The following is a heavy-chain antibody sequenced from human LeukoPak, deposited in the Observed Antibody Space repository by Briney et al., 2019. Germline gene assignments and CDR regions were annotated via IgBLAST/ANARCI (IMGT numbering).Heavy chain of an antibody. Sequence: GGSLRLPCAASGFTFSSYAMHWVRQAPGKGLEWVAVISYDGSNKYYADSVKGRFTISRDNSKNTLYLQMNSLRAEDTAVYYCARAESGYGLFDYWGQGTLVTVSS. J-gene: IGHJ4*02. CDR3: ARAESGYGLFDY. CDR1: GFTFSSYA. V-gene: IGHV3-30-3*01. D-gene: IGHD3-3*01. CDR2: ISYDGSNK.